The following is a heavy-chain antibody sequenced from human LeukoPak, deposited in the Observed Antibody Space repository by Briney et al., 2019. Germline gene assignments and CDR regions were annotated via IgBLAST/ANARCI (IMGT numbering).Heavy chain of an antibody. Sequence: GGSLRLSCAASGFTFSSYAMSWVRQAPGKGLEWVSAIRGSGGSTYYADSVKGRFTISRDNSKNTLYLQMNSLRAEDTAVYYCARFKDGYNRFDSWGQGTLVTVSS. CDR2: IRGSGGST. J-gene: IGHJ4*02. CDR3: ARFKDGYNRFDS. CDR1: GFTFSSYA. V-gene: IGHV3-23*01. D-gene: IGHD5-24*01.